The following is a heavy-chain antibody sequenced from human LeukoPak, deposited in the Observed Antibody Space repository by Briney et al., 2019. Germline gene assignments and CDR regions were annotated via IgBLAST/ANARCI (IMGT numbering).Heavy chain of an antibody. Sequence: PGGSLRLSCAASGFTLSSYWMDWVRQAPGNGLEWVAYINQDGSDKFYVDSVKGRFTISGDNAKNSLSLQMNNLRAEDTAVYYCARHMDVWGQGTTVTVSS. V-gene: IGHV3-7*01. CDR1: GFTLSSYW. CDR3: ARHMDV. J-gene: IGHJ6*02. CDR2: INQDGSDK.